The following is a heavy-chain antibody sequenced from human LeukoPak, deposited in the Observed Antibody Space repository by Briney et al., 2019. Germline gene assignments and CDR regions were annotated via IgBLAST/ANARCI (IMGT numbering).Heavy chain of an antibody. J-gene: IGHJ6*02. CDR1: GFTFSNFW. CDR3: AKASYSSSWYGYYYGMDV. D-gene: IGHD6-13*01. CDR2: IYGDGSST. Sequence: GGSLRLSCAASGFTFSNFWMHWVRQAPGKGLVWVALIYGDGSSTRYADSVKGRFTISRDNSKNTLYLQMNSLRAEDTAVYYCAKASYSSSWYGYYYGMDVWGQGTTVTVSS. V-gene: IGHV3-74*01.